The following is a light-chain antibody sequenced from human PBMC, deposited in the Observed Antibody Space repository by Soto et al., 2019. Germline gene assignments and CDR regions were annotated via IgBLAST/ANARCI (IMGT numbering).Light chain of an antibody. V-gene: IGKV1-5*03. CDR1: QSVSGW. J-gene: IGKJ1*01. CDR3: QRYNSYWA. Sequence: TMSAAALSSSMGDTVTVTCRASQSVSGWLAWYQQKPGEAPKLLIYKASSLESGVPSRFSGSGSGTEFTLTISSLQPDDFATYCCQRYNSYWAFGQGTKVDNK. CDR2: KAS.